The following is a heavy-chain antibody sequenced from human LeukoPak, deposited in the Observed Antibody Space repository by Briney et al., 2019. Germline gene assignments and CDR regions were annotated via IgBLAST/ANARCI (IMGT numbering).Heavy chain of an antibody. CDR2: ISSSSSTI. V-gene: IGHV3-48*01. Sequence: GGSLRLSCTASGFTFSSYSMNWVRQAPGKGLEWVSYISSSSSTIYYADSVKGRFTISRDNAKNSLYLQMNSLRAEDTAVYYCARDPAGSGPYYYYYYMDVWGKGTTVTVSS. CDR1: GFTFSSYS. CDR3: ARDPAGSGPYYYYYYMDV. J-gene: IGHJ6*03. D-gene: IGHD3-10*01.